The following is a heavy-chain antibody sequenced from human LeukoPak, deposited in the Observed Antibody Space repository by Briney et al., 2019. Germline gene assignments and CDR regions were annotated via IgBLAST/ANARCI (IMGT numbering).Heavy chain of an antibody. J-gene: IGHJ4*02. CDR2: IFGSGGSA. Sequence: GGSLRLSCAASGFTFNTYAMYWVRQAPGKGLEWVSGIFGSGGSAHYADSVKGRFTISRDNSKNTVYLQMNSLRAEDTAVHYCAKTTTGYSSGRYPGWPADYWGQGALVTVSS. V-gene: IGHV3-23*01. CDR3: AKTTTGYSSGRYPGWPADY. D-gene: IGHD6-19*01. CDR1: GFTFNTYA.